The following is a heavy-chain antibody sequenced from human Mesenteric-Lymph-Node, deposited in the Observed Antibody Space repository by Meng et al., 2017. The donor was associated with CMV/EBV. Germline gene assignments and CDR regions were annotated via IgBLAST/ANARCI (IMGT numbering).Heavy chain of an antibody. CDR1: CGSFSGYY. Sequence: QGLLQRWGAGLLKPSSTLSLSCAVYCGSFSGYYRSWIRQPPGKGLEWIGEINHSGSTNYNPSLKSRVTISVDTSKNQFSLKLSSVTAADTAVYYCARHQRWLKSEGGFNYWGQGTLVTVSS. D-gene: IGHD4-23*01. CDR3: ARHQRWLKSEGGFNY. V-gene: IGHV4-34*01. CDR2: INHSGST. J-gene: IGHJ4*02.